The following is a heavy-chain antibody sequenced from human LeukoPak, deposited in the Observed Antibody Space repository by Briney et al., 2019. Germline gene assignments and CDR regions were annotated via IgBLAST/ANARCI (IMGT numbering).Heavy chain of an antibody. CDR1: GGSISSYY. Sequence: SETLSLTCTVSGGSISSYYWSWIRQPAGKGLEWIGRIYTSGSTNYNPSLKSRVTISVDTSKNQFSLKLSSVTAADTAVYYCARLALETGYSSSWGYWYFDLWGRGTLVTVSS. J-gene: IGHJ2*01. V-gene: IGHV4-4*07. CDR2: IYTSGST. CDR3: ARLALETGYSSSWGYWYFDL. D-gene: IGHD6-13*01.